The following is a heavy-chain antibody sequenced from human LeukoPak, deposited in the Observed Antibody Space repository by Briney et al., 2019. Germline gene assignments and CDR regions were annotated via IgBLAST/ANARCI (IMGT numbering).Heavy chain of an antibody. Sequence: GGSLRLSCAASGFPFSSYWMSWVRQAPGKGLEWVANIKKDGSEKYYVDSVKGRFTISRDNAKTSLNLQMNSLRAEDTAVYYCARVLRYCSGGNCYSGGLGYMDVWGKGTTVTVSS. D-gene: IGHD2-15*01. CDR1: GFPFSSYW. J-gene: IGHJ6*03. V-gene: IGHV3-7*01. CDR2: IKKDGSEK. CDR3: ARVLRYCSGGNCYSGGLGYMDV.